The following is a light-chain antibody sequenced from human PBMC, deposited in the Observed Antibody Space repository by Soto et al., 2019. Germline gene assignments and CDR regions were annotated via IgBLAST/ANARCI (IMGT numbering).Light chain of an antibody. Sequence: ERLMTQSPASLSVSPGETATLSCRASQSVSSNLAWYQQKPGQAPRLLIYGASTRATGIPARFSGSGSGTEFTLTISSLQSEDFATYYCQQYRSWPRTFGQGSRVEIK. CDR1: QSVSSN. CDR2: GAS. J-gene: IGKJ1*01. V-gene: IGKV3-15*01. CDR3: QQYRSWPRT.